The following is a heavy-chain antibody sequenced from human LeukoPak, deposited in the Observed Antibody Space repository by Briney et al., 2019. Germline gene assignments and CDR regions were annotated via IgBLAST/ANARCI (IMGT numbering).Heavy chain of an antibody. CDR3: ATAIVVVPAVNWFDP. J-gene: IGHJ5*02. D-gene: IGHD2-2*01. V-gene: IGHV1-69*06. CDR2: IIPIFGTA. CDR1: GGTFSSYA. Sequence: ASVKVSCKASGGTFSSYAISWVRQAPGQGLEWMGGIIPIFGTANYAQKFQGRVTMTEDTSTDTAYMELSSLRSEDTAVYYCATAIVVVPAVNWFDPWGQGTLVTVSS.